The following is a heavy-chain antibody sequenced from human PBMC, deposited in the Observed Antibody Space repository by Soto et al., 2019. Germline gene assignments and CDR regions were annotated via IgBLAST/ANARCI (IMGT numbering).Heavy chain of an antibody. Sequence: EVQLVESGGGLVKPGGFLRLSCAASGFTFTSYTMNWVRQAPGKGLEWVSSISSSSNYIYYADSVKGRFTISRDNAKNSLYLQINSLRAEDTAVYYCARELNYYDSSGYHSTEGAHWGQGTLVTVSS. CDR1: GFTFTSYT. V-gene: IGHV3-21*01. J-gene: IGHJ4*02. CDR2: ISSSSNYI. D-gene: IGHD3-22*01. CDR3: ARELNYYDSSGYHSTEGAH.